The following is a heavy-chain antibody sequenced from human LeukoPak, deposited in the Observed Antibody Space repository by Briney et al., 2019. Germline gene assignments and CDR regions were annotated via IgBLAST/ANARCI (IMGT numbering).Heavy chain of an antibody. D-gene: IGHD3-10*01. Sequence: GGSLRLSCAASGFTFSSYAMGWVRQAPGKGLEWVSAISGSGGSTYYADSVKGRFTISRDNSKNTLYLQMNSLRAEDTAVYYCAKDRARGGFGELLLDYWGQGTLVTVSS. V-gene: IGHV3-23*01. CDR2: ISGSGGST. CDR3: AKDRARGGFGELLLDY. CDR1: GFTFSSYA. J-gene: IGHJ4*02.